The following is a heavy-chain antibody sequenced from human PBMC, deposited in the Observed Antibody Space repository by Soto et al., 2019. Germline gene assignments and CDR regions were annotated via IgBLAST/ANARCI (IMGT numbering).Heavy chain of an antibody. D-gene: IGHD2-15*01. V-gene: IGHV4-30-4*01. CDR2: IYYSGST. J-gene: IGHJ4*02. CDR3: ARARGARYYDY. CDR1: GGSIRSGDYY. Sequence: QVQLQESGPGLVKPSQTLSLTCTDSGGSIRSGDYYWSWIRQPPGKGLEWIGYIYYSGSTYYNPSLKSRVTISVDTSKNEFSLKLSSVTAADTAVYYCARARGARYYDYWGQGTLVPVSS.